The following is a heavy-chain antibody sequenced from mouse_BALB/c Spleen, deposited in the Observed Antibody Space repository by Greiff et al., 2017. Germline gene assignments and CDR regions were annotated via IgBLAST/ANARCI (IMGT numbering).Heavy chain of an antibody. V-gene: IGHV5-6*01. J-gene: IGHJ2*01. Sequence: EVMLVESGGDLVKPGGSLKLSCAASGFTFSSYGMSWVRQTPDKRLEWVATISSGGSYTYYPDSVKGRFTISRDNAKNTLYLQMSSLKSEDTAMYYCARHDGYPGYFDYWGQGTTLTVSS. CDR1: GFTFSSYG. CDR3: ARHDGYPGYFDY. D-gene: IGHD2-3*01. CDR2: ISSGGSYT.